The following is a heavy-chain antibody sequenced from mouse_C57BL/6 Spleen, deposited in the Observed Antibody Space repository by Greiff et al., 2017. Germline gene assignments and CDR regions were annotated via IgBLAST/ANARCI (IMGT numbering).Heavy chain of an antibody. CDR1: GFSLTSYG. CDR3: ARNRALPDAMDY. CDR2: LWSGGST. D-gene: IGHD3-3*01. V-gene: IGHV2-2*01. J-gene: IGHJ4*01. Sequence: VHLVESGPGLVQPSQSLSITCTVSGFSLTSYGVHWVRQSPGKGLEWLGVLWSGGSTDYNAAFISRLSISKDNSKSQVFFKMNSLQADDTAIYYCARNRALPDAMDYWGQGTSVTVSS.